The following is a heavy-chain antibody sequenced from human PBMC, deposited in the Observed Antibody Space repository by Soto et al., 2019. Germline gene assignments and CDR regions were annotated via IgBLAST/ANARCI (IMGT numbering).Heavy chain of an antibody. V-gene: IGHV3-30*18. J-gene: IGHJ4*02. D-gene: IGHD5-12*01. Sequence: QVQLVESGGGVVQPGRSLRLSCAASGFTFSSYGMHWVRQAPGKGLEWVAVISYDGSNKYYADSVKGRFTISRDNSKNTLYLKMNSLRAEDTAVYYGAKDLQLALDYWGQGTLVTVSS. CDR2: ISYDGSNK. CDR1: GFTFSSYG. CDR3: AKDLQLALDY.